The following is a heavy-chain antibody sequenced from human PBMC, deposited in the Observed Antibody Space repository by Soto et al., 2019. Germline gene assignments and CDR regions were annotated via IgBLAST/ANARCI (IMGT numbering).Heavy chain of an antibody. D-gene: IGHD1-20*01. CDR2: IYPGDSDA. V-gene: IGHV5-51*01. Sequence: DSLKISCECSGYTFATALIGWVRRLPGKGMEWMGIIYPGDSDARYSPSFQGHVTISADKAVNTAYLHCSSLQASATAIYYCATHLALKVYNLWCQGTLVIVSS. CDR3: ATHLALKVYNL. J-gene: IGHJ1*01. CDR1: GYTFATAL.